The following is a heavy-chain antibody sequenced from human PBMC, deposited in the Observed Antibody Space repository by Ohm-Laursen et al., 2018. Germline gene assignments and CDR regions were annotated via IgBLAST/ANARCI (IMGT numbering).Heavy chain of an antibody. Sequence: SDTLSLTCVVYGGSFSGYYWSWIRQPPGKGLEWIGEINHSGSTNYNPSLKSRVTISVDTSKNQFSLKLSPVTAADTAVYYCARLSSTYYYGSGSYYNHYYYGMDVWGQGTAVTVSS. V-gene: IGHV4-34*01. D-gene: IGHD3-10*01. CDR3: ARLSSTYYYGSGSYYNHYYYGMDV. CDR1: GGSFSGYY. J-gene: IGHJ6*02. CDR2: INHSGST.